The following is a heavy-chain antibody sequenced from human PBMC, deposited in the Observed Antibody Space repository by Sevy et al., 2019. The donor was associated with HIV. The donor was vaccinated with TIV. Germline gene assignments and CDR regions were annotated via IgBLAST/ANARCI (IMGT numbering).Heavy chain of an antibody. J-gene: IGHJ4*02. Sequence: GGCLRLSCAASGIAFSTYAMFWVRQAPGKGLEWVSSISASGYSTYYADSVKGRFTLSRDNSKNTLDLQMNSLRADDTAVHYCAKDFSDVSYYYSYAAVDYWGQGTSVTVSS. D-gene: IGHD3-22*01. CDR1: GIAFSTYA. CDR3: AKDFSDVSYYYSYAAVDY. CDR2: ISASGYST. V-gene: IGHV3-23*01.